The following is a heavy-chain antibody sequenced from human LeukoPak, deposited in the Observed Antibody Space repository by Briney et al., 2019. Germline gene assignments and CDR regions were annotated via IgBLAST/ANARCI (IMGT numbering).Heavy chain of an antibody. V-gene: IGHV3-15*01. D-gene: IGHD4-23*01. CDR3: TTPYGG. CDR2: IKSKTDGGTT. J-gene: IGHJ4*02. Sequence: ETLSLTCAVYGGSFSGYYWSWVRQAPGKGLEWVGRIKSKTDGGTTDYAAPVKGRFTISRDDSKNTLYLQMNSLKTEDTAVYYCTTPYGGWGQGTLVTVSS. CDR1: GGSFSGYY.